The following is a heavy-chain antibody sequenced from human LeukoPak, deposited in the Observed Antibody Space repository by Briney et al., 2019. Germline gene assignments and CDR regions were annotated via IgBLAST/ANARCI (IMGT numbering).Heavy chain of an antibody. CDR2: IKEDGSEK. V-gene: IGHV3-7*05. CDR3: ARDWGAAGLWDY. D-gene: IGHD6-13*01. J-gene: IGHJ4*02. Sequence: GGSLRLSCVASGFTFSSYWMSWVRQAPGKGLEWVANIKEDGSEKDYVDSVKGRFTISRDNAKNSLYLQMNSLRAEDTAIYYCARDWGAAGLWDYWGQGTLVTVSS. CDR1: GFTFSSYW.